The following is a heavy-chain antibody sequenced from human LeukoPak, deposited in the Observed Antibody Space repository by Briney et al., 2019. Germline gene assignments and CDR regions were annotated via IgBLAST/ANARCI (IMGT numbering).Heavy chain of an antibody. J-gene: IGHJ4*02. CDR2: ITGSGGNV. V-gene: IGHV3-48*03. CDR3: AKGASDHWGYSDN. D-gene: IGHD3-16*01. Sequence: GGSLRLSCAASGFTFSSYEMNWVRQAPGKGLEWVAYITGSGGNVYYADSVKGRFTFSRDNSKNTLYLQMNSLRPEDTAVYYCAKGASDHWGYSDNWGQGTLVTVSS. CDR1: GFTFSSYE.